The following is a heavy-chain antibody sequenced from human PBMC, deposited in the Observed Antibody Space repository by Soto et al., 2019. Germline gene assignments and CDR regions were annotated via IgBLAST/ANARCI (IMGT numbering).Heavy chain of an antibody. CDR3: ARDFEEYSSSEYYGMDV. CDR2: INAGNGNT. J-gene: IGHJ6*02. Sequence: GASVKVSCKASGYTFTSYAMHWVRQAPGQRLEWMGWINAGNGNTKYSQKFQGRVTITRDTSASTAYMELSSLRSEDTAVYYCARDFEEYSSSEYYGMDVWGQGTTITVSS. D-gene: IGHD6-6*01. V-gene: IGHV1-3*01. CDR1: GYTFTSYA.